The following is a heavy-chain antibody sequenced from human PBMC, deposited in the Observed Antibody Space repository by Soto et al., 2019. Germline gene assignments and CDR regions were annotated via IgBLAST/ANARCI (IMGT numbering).Heavy chain of an antibody. V-gene: IGHV1-18*01. CDR1: GYTFFTYD. D-gene: IGHD4-17*01. CDR3: ASHHGPPTSEKWFDP. Sequence: QVHLVQSGVEVKTPGASVKVSCQASGYTFFTYDISWVRQAPGQGLEWMGWISTYSVDTKYAQKFQGRVTMTTDTSPTTAYLELRSLRSDDTAVYYCASHHGPPTSEKWFDPWGQGTLVTVSS. J-gene: IGHJ5*02. CDR2: ISTYSVDT.